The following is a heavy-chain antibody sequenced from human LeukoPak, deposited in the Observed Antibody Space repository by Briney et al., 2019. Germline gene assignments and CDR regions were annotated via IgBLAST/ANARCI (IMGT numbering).Heavy chain of an antibody. J-gene: IGHJ3*02. Sequence: PGESLKISCKGSGYSFNSYWIGWVRQMPGKGLKWMGIIYPGDSDTRYSPSFQGQVTISADKSISTAYLQWSSLTASDTAMYFCARPRVVAATTSHAAFDIWGQGTLVSVSS. D-gene: IGHD2-15*01. CDR2: IYPGDSDT. CDR3: ARPRVVAATTSHAAFDI. CDR1: GYSFNSYW. V-gene: IGHV5-51*01.